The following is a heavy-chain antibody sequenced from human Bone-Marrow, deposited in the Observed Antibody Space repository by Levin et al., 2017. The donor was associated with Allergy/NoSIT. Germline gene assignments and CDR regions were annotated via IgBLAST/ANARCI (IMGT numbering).Heavy chain of an antibody. CDR2: ISGGSSRI. D-gene: IGHD3-3*01. V-gene: IGHV3-21*06. Sequence: GESLKISCAASGLSFSNYDMNWVRQAPGKGLECVSSISGGSSRIYYADSVKGRFTISRDNAKNSLYLQMNSLRVEDTAVYYCASWAMFYYDGSDFDYFYYGMDVWGQGTTVTVSS. J-gene: IGHJ6*02. CDR1: GLSFSNYD. CDR3: ASWAMFYYDGSDFDYFYYGMDV.